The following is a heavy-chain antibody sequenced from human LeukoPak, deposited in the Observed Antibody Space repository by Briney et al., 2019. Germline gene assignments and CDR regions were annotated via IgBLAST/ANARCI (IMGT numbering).Heavy chain of an antibody. J-gene: IGHJ6*02. CDR1: GYTFTNYD. V-gene: IGHV1-8*01. Sequence: GASVKVACKASGYTFTNYDINWVRQATGEGLEWMGKRNPNSGRTGFAKKFQGRLTMTADTSISTAYMELSSLTSDDTAVYYCARGPVSTHGMDVWGQGTTVTVSS. D-gene: IGHD6-13*01. CDR3: ARGPVSTHGMDV. CDR2: RNPNSGRT.